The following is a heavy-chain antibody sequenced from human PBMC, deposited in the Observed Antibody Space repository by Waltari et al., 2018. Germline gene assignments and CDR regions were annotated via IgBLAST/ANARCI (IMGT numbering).Heavy chain of an antibody. V-gene: IGHV3-30-3*01. J-gene: IGHJ4*02. D-gene: IGHD4-17*01. Sequence: QVQLVESGGGVVQPGRSLRLSCAASGFTFSSYAMPWVRQAPGKGLEWVAVISYDGSNKYYADSVKGRFTISRDNSKNTLYLQMNSLRAEDTAVYYCAREGTVTTAFLDYWGQGTLVTVSS. CDR3: AREGTVTTAFLDY. CDR1: GFTFSSYA. CDR2: ISYDGSNK.